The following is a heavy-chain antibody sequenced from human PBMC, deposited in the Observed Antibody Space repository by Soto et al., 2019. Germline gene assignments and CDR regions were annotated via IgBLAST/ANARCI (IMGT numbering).Heavy chain of an antibody. CDR2: SRSNDESI. CDR1: GYDFISNE. J-gene: IGHJ3*02. D-gene: IGHD2-21*01. Sequence: WGTLRLSCVVSGYDFISNEMNGFRQAPGKRSQWVSNSRSNDESIYYADSVKDRVSVSRDNAKNSLFLEMNSLSVDDTAVYYCAREALRDSIDICGQGTMVTVSS. V-gene: IGHV3-48*03. CDR3: AREALRDSIDI.